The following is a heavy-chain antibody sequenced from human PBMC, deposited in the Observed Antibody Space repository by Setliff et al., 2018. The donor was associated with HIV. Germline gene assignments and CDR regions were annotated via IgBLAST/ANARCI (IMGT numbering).Heavy chain of an antibody. CDR1: GGTFSSYA. CDR2: IIPILGIA. CDR3: ARDRHYGSGSYHDAFDI. V-gene: IGHV1-69*10. Sequence: SVKVSCKASGGTFSSYAISWVRQAPGQGLEWMGGIIPILGIANYAQKFQGRVTITADKSTSTAYMELSSLRSEDTAVYYCARDRHYGSGSYHDAFDIWGQGTMVTV. D-gene: IGHD3-10*01. J-gene: IGHJ3*02.